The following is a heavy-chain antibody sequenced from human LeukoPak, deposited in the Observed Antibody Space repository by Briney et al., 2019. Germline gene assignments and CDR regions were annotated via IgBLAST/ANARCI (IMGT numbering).Heavy chain of an antibody. CDR1: GYTFTSYG. D-gene: IGHD3-22*01. CDR3: ARGHLYYYDSSGYYPDDAFDI. CDR2: ISAYNGNT. V-gene: IGHV1-18*01. J-gene: IGHJ3*02. Sequence: ASVKVSCKASGYTFTSYGISWVRQAPGQGLEWMGWISAYNGNTNYAQKLQGRVTMTTDTSTSTAYMELRSLRSDDTAVYYCARGHLYYYDSSGYYPDDAFDIWGQGTMVTVSS.